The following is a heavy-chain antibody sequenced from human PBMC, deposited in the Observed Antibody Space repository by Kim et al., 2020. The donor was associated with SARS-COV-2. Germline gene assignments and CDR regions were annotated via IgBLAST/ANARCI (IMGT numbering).Heavy chain of an antibody. V-gene: IGHV3-11*06. CDR3: AREKYYVWDF. Sequence: DTNYAESLKGRFTISRDNAKNSLYLQMNSLRVEDRAVYYCAREKYYVWDFWGQGTRVTVSS. J-gene: IGHJ6*02. CDR2: DT. D-gene: IGHD1-26*01.